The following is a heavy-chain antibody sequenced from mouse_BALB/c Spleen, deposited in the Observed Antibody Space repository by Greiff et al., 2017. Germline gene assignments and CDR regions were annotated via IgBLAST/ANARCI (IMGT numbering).Heavy chain of an antibody. D-gene: IGHD1-1*01. CDR1: GYSITSDYA. J-gene: IGHJ1*01. CDR3: ARRGFYYGSSHWYFDV. CDR2: ISYSGST. Sequence: EVHLVESGPGLVKPSQSLSLTCTVTGYSITSDYAWNWIRQFPGNKLEWMGYISYSGSTSYNPSLKSRISITRDTSKNQFFLQLNSVTTEDTATYYCARRGFYYGSSHWYFDVWGAGTTVTVSS. V-gene: IGHV3-2*02.